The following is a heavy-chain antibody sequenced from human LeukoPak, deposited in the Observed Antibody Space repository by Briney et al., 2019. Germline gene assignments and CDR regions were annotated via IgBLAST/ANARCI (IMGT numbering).Heavy chain of an antibody. D-gene: IGHD6-13*01. CDR1: GFTFSDYY. CDR2: ISSSGSTI. CDR3: ARDPLKLAAAGIPFDY. V-gene: IGHV3-11*04. J-gene: IGHJ4*02. Sequence: GGSLRLSCAASGFTFSDYYMSWIRQAPGKGLEWVSYISSSGSTIYYADSVKGRFTISRDNAKNSLYLQMNSLRAEDTAVYYCARDPLKLAAAGIPFDYWGQGTLVTVSS.